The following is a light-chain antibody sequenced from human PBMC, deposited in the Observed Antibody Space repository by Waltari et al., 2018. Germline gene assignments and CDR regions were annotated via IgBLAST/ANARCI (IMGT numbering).Light chain of an antibody. CDR3: QQRRNWPRQYT. J-gene: IGKJ2*01. CDR1: QSVSTY. Sequence: EIVLTQSPATLSLSPGERATLPCRASQSVSTYLAWYQQNPGQAPRLLIYDASNRATGIPARFSGSGSGTDFTLTISSLAPEDSAIYYCQQRRNWPRQYTFGQGTKLEI. V-gene: IGKV3-11*01. CDR2: DAS.